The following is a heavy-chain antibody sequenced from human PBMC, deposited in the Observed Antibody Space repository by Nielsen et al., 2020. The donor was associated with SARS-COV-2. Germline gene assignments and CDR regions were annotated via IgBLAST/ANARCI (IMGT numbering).Heavy chain of an antibody. Sequence: SATLSLTCAVSGGSVNSENYSWSRIRQPPGEGLEWIGQIGHRGGTTYNPSLKSRVTMSIDTSENQFSLRLNSVTAADTAVYYCARWVRLYAVSGAYYYYGLDVWGQGTTVTVSS. V-gene: IGHV4-61*01. CDR1: GGSVNSENYS. CDR3: ARWVRLYAVSGAYYYYGLDV. J-gene: IGHJ6*02. D-gene: IGHD3-10*01. CDR2: IGHRGGT.